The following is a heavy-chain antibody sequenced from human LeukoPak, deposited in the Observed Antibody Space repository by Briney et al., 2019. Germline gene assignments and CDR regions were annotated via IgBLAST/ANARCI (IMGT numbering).Heavy chain of an antibody. D-gene: IGHD3-9*01. CDR3: ARDPYYDILTGYYGSDYYYGMDV. J-gene: IGHJ6*02. CDR2: IKQEGSEK. CDR1: GFTFSSYW. V-gene: IGHV3-7*01. Sequence: GGSVTLLCAASGFTFSSYWMSWVRQAPGKGLEWVANIKQEGSEKYYVDSVKGRFTISRDNAKNSLYLQMNSLRAEDTAVYYCARDPYYDILTGYYGSDYYYGMDVWGQGTTVTVSS.